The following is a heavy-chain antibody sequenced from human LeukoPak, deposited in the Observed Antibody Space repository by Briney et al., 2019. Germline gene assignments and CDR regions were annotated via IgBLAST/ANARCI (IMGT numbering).Heavy chain of an antibody. CDR1: GFTFSNYW. CDR3: ARVGYSSSSKDY. Sequence: GGSLRLSCAASGFTFSNYWMSWVRQAPGKGLEWVANINQDGSEKIYVDSVKGRLTMSRDNAKNSLFLQMSGLRADDTAVYYCARVGYSSSSKDYWGQGTLVTVSS. D-gene: IGHD6-6*01. V-gene: IGHV3-7*01. J-gene: IGHJ4*02. CDR2: INQDGSEK.